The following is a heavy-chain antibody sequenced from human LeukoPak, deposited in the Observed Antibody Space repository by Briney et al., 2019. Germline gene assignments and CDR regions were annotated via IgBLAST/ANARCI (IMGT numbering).Heavy chain of an antibody. CDR2: INPSGGST. CDR1: GGTFSSYA. J-gene: IGHJ4*02. CDR3: ARDGTREGYYDSTHDY. V-gene: IGHV1-46*01. Sequence: ASVKVSCKASGGTFSSYAISWVRQAPGQGLEWMGIINPSGGSTSYAQKFQGRVTMTRDTSTSTVYMELSSLRSEDTAVYYCARDGTREGYYDSTHDYWGQGTLVTVSS. D-gene: IGHD3-22*01.